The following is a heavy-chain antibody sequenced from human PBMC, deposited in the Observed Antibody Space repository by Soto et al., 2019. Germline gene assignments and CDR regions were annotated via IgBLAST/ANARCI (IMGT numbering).Heavy chain of an antibody. CDR2: IYWDYDR. D-gene: IGHD6-25*01. CDR1: GFSLTNSGVG. J-gene: IGHJ5*01. CDR3: ALRGSTYAWDVGWFHS. Sequence: QITLKESGPTLVEPTQTRTLTCSFSGFSLTNSGVGVGWFRQAPGKALECLGIIYWDYDRRYHPDLKTRLTITKDDPRNQVVLSMTYMDHVDTGTYCRALRGSTYAWDVGWFHSWGRGTPVTVS. V-gene: IGHV2-5*02.